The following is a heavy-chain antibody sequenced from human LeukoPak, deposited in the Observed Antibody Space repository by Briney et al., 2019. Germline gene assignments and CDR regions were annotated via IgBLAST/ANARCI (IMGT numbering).Heavy chain of an antibody. V-gene: IGHV3-21*01. J-gene: IGHJ4*02. Sequence: GGSLRLSCAASGFTFSSYSMNWVGQAPGKGLEGVSSISSSSSYIYYADSVKGRFTISRDNAKNSLYLQMNSLRAEDTAVYYCARLRGDYDILTGYPFIDYWGQGTLVTVSS. CDR3: ARLRGDYDILTGYPFIDY. CDR1: GFTFSSYS. D-gene: IGHD3-9*01. CDR2: ISSSSSYI.